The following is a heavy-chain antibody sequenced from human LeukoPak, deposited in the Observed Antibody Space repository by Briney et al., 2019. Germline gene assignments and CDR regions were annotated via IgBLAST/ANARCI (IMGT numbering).Heavy chain of an antibody. CDR1: GYTFTGYY. V-gene: IGHV1-2*02. Sequence: ASVTVSCKASGYTFTGYYMHWVRQAPGQGLEWMGWINPNSGGTNYAQKFQGRVTMTRDTSISTAYMELSRLRSDDTAVYYCARGYQLLCGRCNWFDPWGQGTLVTVSS. J-gene: IGHJ5*02. D-gene: IGHD2-2*01. CDR2: INPNSGGT. CDR3: ARGYQLLCGRCNWFDP.